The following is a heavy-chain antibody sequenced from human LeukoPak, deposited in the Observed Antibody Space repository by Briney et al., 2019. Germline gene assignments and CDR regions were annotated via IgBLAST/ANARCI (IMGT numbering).Heavy chain of an antibody. V-gene: IGHV5-51*01. D-gene: IGHD3-22*01. CDR3: GKHDADYYDSNLGAFDI. J-gene: IGHJ3*02. Sequence: GESLKISCKGSGYSFTSYWIGWVRQMPGKGLEWMGIIYPGDSDTRYSPSFQGQVTISADKSISTAYLQWSSLKASDTAMYYRGKHDADYYDSNLGAFDIWGQGKRVTVSS. CDR1: GYSFTSYW. CDR2: IYPGDSDT.